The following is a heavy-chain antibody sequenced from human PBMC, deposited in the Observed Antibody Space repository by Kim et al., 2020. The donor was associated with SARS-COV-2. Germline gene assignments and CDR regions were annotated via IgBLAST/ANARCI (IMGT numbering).Heavy chain of an antibody. D-gene: IGHD3-22*01. CDR3: ARHKRGGVVVASPYYF. J-gene: IGHJ4*01. CDR1: GGSISSSSYY. V-gene: IGHV4-39*01. CDR2: IYYSGST. Sequence: SETLSLTCSVSGGSISSSSYYWGWIRQPPGKGLEWIGSIYYSGSTYYNPSLKSRVTISVDTSKNQFSLKLSSVTAADTAVYYCARHKRGGVVVASPYYF.